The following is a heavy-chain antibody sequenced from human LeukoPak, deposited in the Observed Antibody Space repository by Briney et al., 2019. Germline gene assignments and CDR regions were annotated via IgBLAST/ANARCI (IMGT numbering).Heavy chain of an antibody. CDR1: GYTFTSYG. CDR2: ISAYNGNT. V-gene: IGHV1-18*01. J-gene: IGHJ5*02. CDR3: ARDQDNWNTGGFDP. Sequence: GASVKVSYKASGYTFTSYGISWVRQAPGQGLEWMGWISAYNGNTNYAQKLQGRDTMTTDTSTSTAYMELRSLRSDDTAVYYCARDQDNWNTGGFDPWGQGTLVTVSS. D-gene: IGHD1/OR15-1a*01.